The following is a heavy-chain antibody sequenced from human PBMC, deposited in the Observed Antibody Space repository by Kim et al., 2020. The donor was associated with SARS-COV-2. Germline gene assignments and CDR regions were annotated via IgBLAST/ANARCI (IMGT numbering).Heavy chain of an antibody. D-gene: IGHD3-10*01. CDR1: GFTFSSYD. CDR2: IGTAGDT. V-gene: IGHV3-13*04. J-gene: IGHJ4*02. Sequence: GGSLRLSCAASGFTFSSYDMHWVRQATGKGLEWVSAIGTAGDTYYPGSVKGRFTISRENAKNSLYLQMNSLRAGDTAVYYCARGGWFGELYYWGQGTLVTVSS. CDR3: ARGGWFGELYY.